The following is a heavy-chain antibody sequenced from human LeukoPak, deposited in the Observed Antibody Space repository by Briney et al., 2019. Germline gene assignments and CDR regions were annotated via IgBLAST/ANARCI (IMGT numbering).Heavy chain of an antibody. CDR2: MYRGGST. Sequence: PGGSLRLSCAASGFTASNNYMSWVRQAPGKGLEWVSVMYRGGSTYYADSVQGRFTMSRDNSKNTLYLQMNSLRAEDTAVYYCARDGGAAAGYWGQGTLVTVSS. D-gene: IGHD6-13*01. V-gene: IGHV3-66*01. J-gene: IGHJ4*02. CDR1: GFTASNNY. CDR3: ARDGGAAAGY.